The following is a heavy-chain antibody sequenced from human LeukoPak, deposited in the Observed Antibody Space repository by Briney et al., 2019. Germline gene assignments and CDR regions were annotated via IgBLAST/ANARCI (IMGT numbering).Heavy chain of an antibody. V-gene: IGHV3-66*01. CDR3: AAPGTDYYYYYMDV. J-gene: IGHJ6*03. Sequence: PGGSLRLSCAPSGFSVSSNYMSWVRQVPGKGLEWVSVIYSGGSTYYADSVKGRFTISRDNSKNTLYLQMNNLRAEDTAVYYCAAPGTDYYYYYMDVWGKGTTVTISS. CDR2: IYSGGST. CDR1: GFSVSSNY. D-gene: IGHD6-13*01.